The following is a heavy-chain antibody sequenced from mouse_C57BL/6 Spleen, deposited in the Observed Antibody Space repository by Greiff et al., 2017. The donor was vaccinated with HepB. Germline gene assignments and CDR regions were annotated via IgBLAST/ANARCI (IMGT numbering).Heavy chain of an antibody. D-gene: IGHD2-5*01. CDR2: IDPSDSYT. Sequence: QVQLQQPGAELVKPGASVKLSCKASGYTFTSYWMQWVKQRPGQGLEWIGEIDPSDSYTNYNQKFKGKATLTVDTSSSTAYMQLSSLTSEDSAVYYCARRDSNYGGDDWGQGTSVTVSS. CDR3: ARRDSNYGGDD. CDR1: GYTFTSYW. J-gene: IGHJ4*01. V-gene: IGHV1-50*01.